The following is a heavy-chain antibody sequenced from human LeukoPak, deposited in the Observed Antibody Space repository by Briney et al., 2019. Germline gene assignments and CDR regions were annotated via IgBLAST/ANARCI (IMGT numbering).Heavy chain of an antibody. J-gene: IGHJ4*02. CDR1: GGSFSGYY. CDR2: INHSGST. Sequence: SETLSLTCAVYGGSFSGYYWSWIRQPPGKGLEWIGEINHSGSTNYNPSLKSRVTISVDTSKNQFSLKLSSVTAADTAVYYCARGGGQEGFDYWGQGTLVTVSS. V-gene: IGHV4-34*01. CDR3: ARGGGQEGFDY. D-gene: IGHD4-23*01.